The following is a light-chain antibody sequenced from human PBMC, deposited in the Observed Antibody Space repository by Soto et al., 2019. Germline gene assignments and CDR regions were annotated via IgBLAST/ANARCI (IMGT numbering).Light chain of an antibody. CDR1: SSNIGAGYD. CDR3: QSYYSSLSGYVV. J-gene: IGLJ2*01. CDR2: GNS. V-gene: IGLV1-40*01. Sequence: QSVLTQPPSVSGAPGQRVTISCTGSSSNIGAGYDVPWYQQLPGTAPKLLIYGNSNRPSGVPYRFSGSKSGTTTSLAITGLQAEDEADYYCQSYYSSLSGYVVFGGGTKLTVL.